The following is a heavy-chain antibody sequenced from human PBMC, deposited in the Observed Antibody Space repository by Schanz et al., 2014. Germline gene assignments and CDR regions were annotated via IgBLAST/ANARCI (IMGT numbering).Heavy chain of an antibody. D-gene: IGHD1-1*01. V-gene: IGHV3-23*01. CDR2: ISGGGGTT. CDR3: TRDVRLDRRGNWFDP. CDR1: GFNFSDYA. Sequence: EVQLLESGGGLVQPGGSLRLSCAASGFNFSDYAMCWVRQAPGKGLEWVSAISGGGGTTYYTDSVKGRFTISRDNSKNLLYLQMNSLRAEDTAVYYCTRDVRLDRRGNWFDPWGQGTPXTVSS. J-gene: IGHJ5*02.